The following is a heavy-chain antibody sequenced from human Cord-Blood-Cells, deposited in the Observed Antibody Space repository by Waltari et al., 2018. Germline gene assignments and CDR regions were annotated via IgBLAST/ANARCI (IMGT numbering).Heavy chain of an antibody. D-gene: IGHD7-27*01. Sequence: QVQLVQSGAEVKKPGASVKVSCKASGYTFTGYYMHWVRQAPGQGLEWMGWINPNSGGTNYAQKFQGRVTMTRDTSISTAYMELSRLRSDDTAVYYCARDLTILTGDFDAFDIWGQGTMVTVSS. CDR3: ARDLTILTGDFDAFDI. V-gene: IGHV1-2*02. CDR2: INPNSGGT. CDR1: GYTFTGYY. J-gene: IGHJ3*02.